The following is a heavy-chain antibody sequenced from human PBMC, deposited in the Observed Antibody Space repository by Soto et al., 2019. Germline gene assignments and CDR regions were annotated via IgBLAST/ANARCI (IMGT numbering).Heavy chain of an antibody. Sequence: GGSLRLSCAASGFTFSSYAMHWVRQAPGKGLEWVAVISYDGSNKYYADSVKGRFTISRDNSKNTLYLQMNSLRAEDTAVYYCARDRVLLWFGELSSFDYWGQGTLVTVPQ. CDR1: GFTFSSYA. D-gene: IGHD3-10*01. CDR3: ARDRVLLWFGELSSFDY. J-gene: IGHJ4*02. V-gene: IGHV3-30-3*01. CDR2: ISYDGSNK.